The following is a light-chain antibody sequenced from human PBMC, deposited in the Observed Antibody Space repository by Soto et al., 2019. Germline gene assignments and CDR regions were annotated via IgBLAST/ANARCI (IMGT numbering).Light chain of an antibody. Sequence: EIVMTQSPATLSVSPGERATLSCRASQSVRRDLAWYQQKPGQAPRLLIYGASTRATGIPARFSGSGSETEFTLTISSLLSEDFAVYYCQQYNYWWTFGQGTKVEI. V-gene: IGKV3-15*01. CDR3: QQYNYWWT. CDR1: QSVRRD. J-gene: IGKJ1*01. CDR2: GAS.